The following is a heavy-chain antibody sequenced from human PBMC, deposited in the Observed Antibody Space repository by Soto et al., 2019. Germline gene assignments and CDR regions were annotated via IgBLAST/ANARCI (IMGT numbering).Heavy chain of an antibody. CDR1: GYTFTSYG. CDR3: ARDTVYCSGGGCNVWPFDY. V-gene: IGHV1-18*01. Sequence: GASVKVSCKASGYTFTSYGISWVRQAPGQGHEWMGWISAYNGNTNYAQKLQGRVTMTTDTSTSTAYMELRSLRSDDTAVYYCARDTVYCSGGGCNVWPFDYWGQGTLVTVSS. D-gene: IGHD2-15*01. CDR2: ISAYNGNT. J-gene: IGHJ4*02.